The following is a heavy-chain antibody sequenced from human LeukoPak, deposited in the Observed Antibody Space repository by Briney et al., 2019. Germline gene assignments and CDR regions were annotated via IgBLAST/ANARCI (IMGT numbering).Heavy chain of an antibody. CDR1: GFTVSSNY. CDR2: IYSGGST. D-gene: IGHD6-19*01. CDR3: AKVGSGWYHHY. J-gene: IGHJ4*02. Sequence: GGSLRLSCAASGFTVSSNYMSWVRQAPGKGLEWVSVIYSGGSTYYADSVKGRFTISRDNSKNTLYLQMNSLRAEDTAVYYCAKVGSGWYHHYWGQGTLVTVSS. V-gene: IGHV3-53*01.